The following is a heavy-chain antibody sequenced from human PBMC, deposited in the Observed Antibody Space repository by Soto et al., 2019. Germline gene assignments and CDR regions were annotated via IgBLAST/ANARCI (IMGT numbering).Heavy chain of an antibody. CDR3: ARDWEYCGGDFYRPEHFDY. V-gene: IGHV1-18*04. J-gene: IGHJ4*02. CDR1: GYTFISYG. CDR2: ISAYDGNT. Sequence: QVQLVQSGAEVKKPGASVKVSCQASGYTFISYGISSERLAPGQGFERRGWISAYDGNTNYAQQLQGRFTMTTDTPPSTAYMELRSLRCDETAVYDCARDWEYCGGDFYRPEHFDYWGQEPLLTVSS. D-gene: IGHD2-21*02.